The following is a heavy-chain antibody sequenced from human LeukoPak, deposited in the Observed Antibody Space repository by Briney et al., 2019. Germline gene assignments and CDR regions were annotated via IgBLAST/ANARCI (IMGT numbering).Heavy chain of an antibody. V-gene: IGHV4-30-2*01. D-gene: IGHD3-22*01. Sequence: SQTLSLTCSVGGDYINNGGHYWSWIRQPPGKALEYIGYISHRGSTYYNPSLKSRLTISVDGSRNQFSLKLRSVTAADTAVYYCARGTNYYDSSGYPGAFDIWGQGTMVTVSS. CDR1: GDYINNGGHY. J-gene: IGHJ3*02. CDR2: ISHRGST. CDR3: ARGTNYYDSSGYPGAFDI.